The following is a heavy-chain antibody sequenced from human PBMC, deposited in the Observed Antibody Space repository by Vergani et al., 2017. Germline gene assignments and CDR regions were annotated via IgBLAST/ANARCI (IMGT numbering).Heavy chain of an antibody. V-gene: IGHV3-33*01. Sequence: QVQLVESGGGVVQPGRSLRLSCAASGFTFSSYGMHWVRQAPGKGLEWVAVIWYDGSNKYYADSVKGRFTISRDNSKNTLYLQMNSLRAEDTAVYYCARDQDPAAIEYSMDVWGQGTTVTVSS. D-gene: IGHD2-2*01. CDR1: GFTFSSYG. CDR2: IWYDGSNK. J-gene: IGHJ6*02. CDR3: ARDQDPAAIEYSMDV.